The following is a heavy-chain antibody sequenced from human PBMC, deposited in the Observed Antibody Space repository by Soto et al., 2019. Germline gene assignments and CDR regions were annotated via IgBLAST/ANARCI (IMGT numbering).Heavy chain of an antibody. Sequence: GGSLRLSCAASGFTFSSYSMNWVRQAPGKGLEWVSYISSSSSTIYYADSVKGRFTISRDNAKNSLYLQMNSLRAEDTAVYYCAKTNGGPPSKLTTWANYYYYYYMDVWGKGTTVTVSS. CDR2: ISSSSSTI. D-gene: IGHD4-17*01. J-gene: IGHJ6*03. CDR3: AKTNGGPPSKLTTWANYYYYYYMDV. CDR1: GFTFSSYS. V-gene: IGHV3-48*01.